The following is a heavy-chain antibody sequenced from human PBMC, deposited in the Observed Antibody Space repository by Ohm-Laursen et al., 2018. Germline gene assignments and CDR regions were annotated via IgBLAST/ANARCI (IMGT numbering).Heavy chain of an antibody. V-gene: IGHV3-74*01. CDR1: GYTFSSYW. CDR3: ARTRKRFWEPGYHYYGMEV. CDR2: INSDGSST. Sequence: SLRLSCSASGYTFSSYWMHWVRQAPGKGLVWVSRINSDGSSTSYADSVKGRFTISRDNAKNTLYLQMNSLRAEDTAVYYCARTRKRFWEPGYHYYGMEVWGQGTTVTVSS. D-gene: IGHD3-3*01. J-gene: IGHJ6*02.